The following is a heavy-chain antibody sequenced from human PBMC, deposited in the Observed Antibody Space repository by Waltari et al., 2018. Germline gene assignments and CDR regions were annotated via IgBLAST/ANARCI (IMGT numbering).Heavy chain of an antibody. J-gene: IGHJ4*02. CDR1: GGSFSGYY. CDR2: IKHSGST. Sequence: VQLQQWGAGRWKPSETLSLTCAVYGGSFSGYYWSWVRQPPGKGLEWIGEIKHSGSTNYNPSLKSRVTISVDTSKNQFSPKLSSVTAADTAVYYCARALHFFDYWGQGTLVTVSS. V-gene: IGHV4-34*01. CDR3: ARALHFFDY.